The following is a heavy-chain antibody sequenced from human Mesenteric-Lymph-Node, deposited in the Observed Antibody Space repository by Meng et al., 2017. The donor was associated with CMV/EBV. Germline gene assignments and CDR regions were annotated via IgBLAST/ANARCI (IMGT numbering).Heavy chain of an antibody. V-gene: IGHV3-30*02. Sequence: GGSLRLSCAASGFTFSSYGMHWVRQAPGKGLEWVAFIRYDGSNKYYADSVKGRFTISRDNSKNTLYLQMNSLRAEDTAVYYCARDLVSHVSGGYWGQGTLVTVSS. CDR1: GFTFSSYG. J-gene: IGHJ4*02. CDR3: ARDLVSHVSGGY. D-gene: IGHD5/OR15-5a*01. CDR2: IRYDGSNK.